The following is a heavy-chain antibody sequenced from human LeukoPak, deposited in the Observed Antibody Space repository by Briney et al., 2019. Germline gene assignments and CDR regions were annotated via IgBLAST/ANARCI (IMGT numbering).Heavy chain of an antibody. CDR2: IKSKTDGGTT. J-gene: IGHJ4*02. V-gene: IGHV3-15*01. CDR3: TTGYCSRTSCYYFDY. D-gene: IGHD2-2*01. CDR1: GFTFSNAW. Sequence: GGSLRLSCAASGFTFSNAWMSWVRQAPGKGLEGVGRIKSKTDGGTTDYAAPVKGRFTISRDDSKNTLYLQMNSLRTEDTAVYYCTTGYCSRTSCYYFDYRGQGTLVTVSS.